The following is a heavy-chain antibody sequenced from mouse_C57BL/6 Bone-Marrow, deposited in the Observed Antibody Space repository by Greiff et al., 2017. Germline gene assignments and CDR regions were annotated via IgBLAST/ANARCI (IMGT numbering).Heavy chain of an antibody. CDR2: IDPENGDT. J-gene: IGHJ3*01. V-gene: IGHV14-4*01. CDR3: RSSAWFAY. D-gene: IGHD1-3*01. CDR1: GFNIKDDY. Sequence: VQLQQSGAELVRPGASVKLSCTASGFNIKDDYMHWVKQRPEQGLEWIGWIDPENGDTEYASKFQGKATITADTSSHTAYLQLSSLTSEDTAVYYCRSSAWFAYWGQGTLVTVSA.